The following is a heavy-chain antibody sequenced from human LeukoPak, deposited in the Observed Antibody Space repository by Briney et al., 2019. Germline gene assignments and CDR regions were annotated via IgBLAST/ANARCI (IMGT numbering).Heavy chain of an antibody. CDR1: GGSISSGGYY. Sequence: PSQTLSLTCTVSGGSISSGGYYWSWIRQHPGKGLEWIGYIYYSGSTNYNPSLESRVTISVDTSKSQFSLRLSSVTAADTAIYYCARSDCTTGSCHFDYWGQGMLVTVSS. D-gene: IGHD2-15*01. CDR3: ARSDCTTGSCHFDY. V-gene: IGHV4-31*03. CDR2: IYYSGST. J-gene: IGHJ4*02.